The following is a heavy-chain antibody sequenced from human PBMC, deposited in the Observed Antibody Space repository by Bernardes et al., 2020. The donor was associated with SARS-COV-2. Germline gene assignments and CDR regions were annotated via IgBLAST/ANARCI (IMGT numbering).Heavy chain of an antibody. Sequence: GSLRLPCAASGFTFSSYWMHWVRQVPGEGLVWVSRINPDGSTTDYADSVRGRFTISRDNAKNTLFLQMNGLRAEDTSLYYCARSAFISGRGYYIDYWPQGTLVTVSS. CDR1: GFTFSSYW. CDR3: ARSAFISGRGYYIDY. CDR2: INPDGSTT. J-gene: IGHJ4*02. D-gene: IGHD3-10*01. V-gene: IGHV3-74*01.